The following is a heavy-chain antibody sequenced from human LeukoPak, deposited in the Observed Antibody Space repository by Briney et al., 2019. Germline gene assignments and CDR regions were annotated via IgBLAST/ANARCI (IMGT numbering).Heavy chain of an antibody. CDR1: GFSLSTGGMC. Sequence: ESGPTLVNPTQTLTLTCTFSGFSLSTGGMCVSWIRQPPGKALEWLARIDWDDDKYYSTSLETRLTISKDTSKNQVVLTMTNMDPVDSATYYCACKYGSGRNWFDPWGQGTLVIVSS. J-gene: IGHJ5*02. CDR2: IDWDDDK. V-gene: IGHV2-70*11. CDR3: ACKYGSGRNWFDP. D-gene: IGHD3-10*01.